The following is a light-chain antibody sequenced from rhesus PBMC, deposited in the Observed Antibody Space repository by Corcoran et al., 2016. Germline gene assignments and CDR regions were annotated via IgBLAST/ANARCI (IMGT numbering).Light chain of an antibody. V-gene: IGKV1-46*01. CDR1: QSFSSS. CDR2: SAS. CDR3: QQLYSYPLT. Sequence: DIQMTQSPSSLSASVGDTVTITCRASQSFSSSLAWYQQKPGKALKLLIYSASSLQSGVPSRFSGSKSGTDFTLTINSLQPEDIASYYCQQLYSYPLTFGGGTKVEIK. J-gene: IGKJ4*01.